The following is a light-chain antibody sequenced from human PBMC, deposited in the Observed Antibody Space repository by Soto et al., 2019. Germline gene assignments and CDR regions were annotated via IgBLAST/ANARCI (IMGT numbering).Light chain of an antibody. J-gene: IGLJ2*01. CDR2: DVS. CDR3: SSYTSSSTLV. V-gene: IGLV2-14*01. Sequence: QSALTQPASVSGSPGQSITISCTGTSIDVGGYNYVSWYQQHPGKAPKLMIYDVSNRPSGVSNRFSGSKSGNTASLTISGLQAEDEADYYCSSYTSSSTLVFGGGNKLTVL. CDR1: SIDVGGYNY.